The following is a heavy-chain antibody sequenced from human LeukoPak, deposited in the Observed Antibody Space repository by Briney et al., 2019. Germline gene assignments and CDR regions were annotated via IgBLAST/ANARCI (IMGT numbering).Heavy chain of an antibody. CDR2: ISGSGGST. D-gene: IGHD3-16*01. CDR1: GFTFSSYA. Sequence: GGSLRLSCAASGFTFSSYAMRWVGQAPGKGLEWVSAISGSGGSTYYADSVKGRFTISRDNSKNTLYLQMNSLRAEDTAVYYCAKVLPPLRLFDAFDIWGQGTMVTVSS. CDR3: AKVLPPLRLFDAFDI. J-gene: IGHJ3*02. V-gene: IGHV3-23*01.